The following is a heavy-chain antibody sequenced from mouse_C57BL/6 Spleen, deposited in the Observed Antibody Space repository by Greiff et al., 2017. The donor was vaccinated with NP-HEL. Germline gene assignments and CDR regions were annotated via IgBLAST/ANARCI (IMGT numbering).Heavy chain of an antibody. CDR2: IYPGSGST. D-gene: IGHD3-2*02. V-gene: IGHV1-55*01. J-gene: IGHJ3*01. CDR3: ARIDSSGYKFAY. Sequence: QVHVKQPGAELVKPGASVKMSCKASGYTFTSYWITWVKQRPGQGLEWIGDIYPGSGSTNYNEKFKSKATLTVDTSSSTAYMQLSSLTSEDSAVYYCARIDSSGYKFAYWGQGTLVTVSA. CDR1: GYTFTSYW.